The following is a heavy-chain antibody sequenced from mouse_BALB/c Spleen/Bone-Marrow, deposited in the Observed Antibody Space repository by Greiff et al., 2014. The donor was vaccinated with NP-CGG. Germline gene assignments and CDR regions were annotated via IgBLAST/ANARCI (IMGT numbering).Heavy chain of an antibody. CDR3: ARLPYGGPDY. CDR1: GFTFSSYG. CDR2: ISSGGSYT. J-gene: IGHJ2*01. D-gene: IGHD1-1*02. Sequence: EVMLVESGGDLVKPGGSLKLSCAASGFTFSSYGMSWVRQTPDKRLEWVATISSGGSYTYYPDSVEGRFTISRDNAINTLYLQMSSLKSEDTAMYYCARLPYGGPDYWGQGTTLTVSS. V-gene: IGHV5-6*01.